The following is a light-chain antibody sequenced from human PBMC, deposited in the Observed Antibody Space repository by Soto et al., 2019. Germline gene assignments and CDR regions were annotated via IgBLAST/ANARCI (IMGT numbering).Light chain of an antibody. CDR3: MQALQTPPT. Sequence: DLVMTQSPLSLPVTPGEPASISCRSSQSLLHSNGYNYLDWYLQKPGQSPQLLIYLGSNRASGVPDRLSGSGSGTDFTLKISRVEAEDVGVYYCMQALQTPPTFGQGTKVEI. V-gene: IGKV2-28*01. CDR1: QSLLHSNGYNY. J-gene: IGKJ1*01. CDR2: LGS.